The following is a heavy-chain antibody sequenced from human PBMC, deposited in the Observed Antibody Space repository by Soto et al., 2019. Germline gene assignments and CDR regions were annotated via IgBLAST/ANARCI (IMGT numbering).Heavy chain of an antibody. CDR3: ARDPGNPWGSYRYPFDY. Sequence: GGSLRLSCAASGFTFSSYSMNWVRQAPGKGLEWVSYISSSSSTIYYADSVKGRFTISRDNAKNSLYLQMNSLRAEDTAVYYCARDPGNPWGSYRYPFDYWGQGTLVTVSS. CDR1: GFTFSSYS. J-gene: IGHJ4*02. CDR2: ISSSSSTI. V-gene: IGHV3-48*01. D-gene: IGHD3-16*02.